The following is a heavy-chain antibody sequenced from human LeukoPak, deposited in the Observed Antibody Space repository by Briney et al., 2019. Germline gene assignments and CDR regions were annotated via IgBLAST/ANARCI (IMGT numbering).Heavy chain of an antibody. D-gene: IGHD3-22*01. CDR2: IIPIFGTA. V-gene: IGHV1-69*13. CDR1: GGTFSSYA. Sequence: GASVKVSCKASGGTFSSYAISWVRQAPGQGLEWMGGIIPIFGTANYAQKFQGRVTITADESTSTAYMELSSLRSEDTAVYYCATPDSSGYFRFHFDYWGQGTLVTVSS. CDR3: ATPDSSGYFRFHFDY. J-gene: IGHJ4*02.